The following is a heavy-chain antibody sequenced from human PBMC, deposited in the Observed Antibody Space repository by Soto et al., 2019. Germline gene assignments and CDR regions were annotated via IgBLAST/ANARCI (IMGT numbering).Heavy chain of an antibody. V-gene: IGHV4-30-4*01. CDR2: IYYSGST. CDR3: ARGEWELVFDY. Sequence: SETLSLTCTVSGGSISSGDYYWSWIRQPPGKGLEWTGYIYYSGSTYYNPSLKSRVTISVDTSKNQFSLKLSSVTAADTAVYYCARGEWELVFDYWGQGTLVTVSS. D-gene: IGHD1-26*01. CDR1: GGSISSGDYY. J-gene: IGHJ4*02.